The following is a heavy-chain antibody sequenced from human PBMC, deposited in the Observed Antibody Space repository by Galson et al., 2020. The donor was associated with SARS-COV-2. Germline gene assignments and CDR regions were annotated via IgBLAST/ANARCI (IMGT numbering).Heavy chain of an antibody. CDR2: ISYDGSNK. J-gene: IGHJ5*02. D-gene: IGHD1-26*01. CDR3: ARTYSGSYLGWFDP. CDR1: GFTFSSYA. V-gene: IGHV3-30*04. Sequence: QLGESLKIPCAASGFTFSSYAMHWVRQAPGKGLEWGAVISYDGSNKYYADSVKGRFTISRDNSKNTLYLQMNSLRAEDTAVYYCARTYSGSYLGWFDPWGQGTLVTVSS.